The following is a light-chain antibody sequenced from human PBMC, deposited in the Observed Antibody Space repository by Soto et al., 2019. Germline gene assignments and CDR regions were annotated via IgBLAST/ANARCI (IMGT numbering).Light chain of an antibody. J-gene: IGLJ3*02. Sequence: QSVLTQPPSASGTPGQRVTISCSGSSSNIGSKSVNWFQQLPGTAPKLLIHTNNQRPSGVPDRFSGSKSGTSASLAISGLQSEDEADYYCAAWDDSLNGRLFGGGTKVTVL. CDR1: SSNIGSKS. CDR2: TNN. V-gene: IGLV1-44*01. CDR3: AAWDDSLNGRL.